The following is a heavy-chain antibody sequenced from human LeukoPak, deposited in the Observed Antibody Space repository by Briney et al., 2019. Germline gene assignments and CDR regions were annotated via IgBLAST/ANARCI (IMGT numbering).Heavy chain of an antibody. D-gene: IGHD3-9*01. J-gene: IGHJ6*03. V-gene: IGHV3-11*04. CDR1: GFTFSDYY. CDR2: ISSSGSNI. Sequence: GGSLRLSCAASGFTFSDYYMSWIRQAPGKGLEWVSYISSSGSNIYYADSVKGRFTISRDNAKNSLYLQMNSLRAEDTAVYYCAREGTDQYYDILTGYYNREKLDYYYYYYMDVWGKGTTVTISS. CDR3: AREGTDQYYDILTGYYNREKLDYYYYYYMDV.